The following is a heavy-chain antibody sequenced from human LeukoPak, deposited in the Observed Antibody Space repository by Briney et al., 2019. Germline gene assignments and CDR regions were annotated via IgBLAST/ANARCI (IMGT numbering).Heavy chain of an antibody. J-gene: IGHJ5*02. CDR2: IYYSGST. V-gene: IGHV4-39*07. CDR1: GGSISSSSYY. CDR3: ARFVYWFDP. Sequence: SETLSLTCTVSGGSISSSSYYWGWIRQPPGKGLEWIGSIYYSGSTYYNPSLKSRVTISVDTSKNQFSLKLSSVTAADTAVYYCARFVYWFDPWGQGTLVTVPS.